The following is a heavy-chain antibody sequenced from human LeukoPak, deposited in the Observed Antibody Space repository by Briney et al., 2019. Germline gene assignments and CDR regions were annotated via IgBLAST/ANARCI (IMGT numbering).Heavy chain of an antibody. D-gene: IGHD2-2*02. CDR2: INSDRSST. V-gene: IGHV3-74*01. CDR3: ASTLGYCSGTSCYTFNTDAFDI. J-gene: IGHJ3*02. Sequence: GGSLRLSCAASGFTFSSYAMSWVRQAPGKGLVWVSRINSDRSSTSYADSVKGRFTISRDNAKNTLYLQMNSLRAEDTAVYYCASTLGYCSGTSCYTFNTDAFDIWGQGTMVTVSS. CDR1: GFTFSSYA.